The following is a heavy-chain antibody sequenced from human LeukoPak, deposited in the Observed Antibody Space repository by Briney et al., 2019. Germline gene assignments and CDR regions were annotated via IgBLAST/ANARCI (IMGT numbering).Heavy chain of an antibody. Sequence: SETLSLTCTVSGGSISSYYWSWIRQPPGKGLEWIGEINHSGSTNYNPSLKSRVTISVDTSKNQFSLKLSSVTAADTAVYYCARLSGSSWNFDYWGQGTLVTVSS. D-gene: IGHD6-13*01. J-gene: IGHJ4*02. CDR2: INHSGST. CDR1: GGSISSYY. CDR3: ARLSGSSWNFDY. V-gene: IGHV4-34*01.